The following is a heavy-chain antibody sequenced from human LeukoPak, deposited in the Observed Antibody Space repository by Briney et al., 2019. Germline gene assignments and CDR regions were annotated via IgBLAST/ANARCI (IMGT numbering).Heavy chain of an antibody. CDR3: ARAKLRDTFDY. J-gene: IGHJ4*02. CDR1: GFTFSSYA. D-gene: IGHD1-7*01. CDR2: ISDDGRNI. Sequence: GRSPRLSCAASGFTFSSYAMHWVRQAPGRGLEWVAVISDDGRNIYYADSVKGRFTISSDNSKNTLYLQMNSLRAEDTAVYYCARAKLRDTFDYWGQGTLVTVSS. V-gene: IGHV3-30*04.